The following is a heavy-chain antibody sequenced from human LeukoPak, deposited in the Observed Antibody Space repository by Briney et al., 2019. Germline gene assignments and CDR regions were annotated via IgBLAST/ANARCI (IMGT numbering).Heavy chain of an antibody. CDR3: ARLTTTVTTPFDY. D-gene: IGHD4-17*01. J-gene: IGHJ4*02. CDR1: GFXFSIYN. Sequence: GGSLRLSCAASGFXFSIYNMNWVRQAPGKGLEWVSSISSSSSYIYYADSVKGRFTISRDNAKNSLYLQMNSLRAEDTAVYYCARLTTTVTTPFDYWGQGTLVTVSS. V-gene: IGHV3-21*01. CDR2: ISSSSSYI.